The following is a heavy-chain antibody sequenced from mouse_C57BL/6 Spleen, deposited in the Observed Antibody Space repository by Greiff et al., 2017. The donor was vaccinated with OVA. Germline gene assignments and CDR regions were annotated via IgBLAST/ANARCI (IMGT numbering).Heavy chain of an antibody. D-gene: IGHD3-2*02. CDR2: INPNNGGT. Sequence: VQLQQSGPELVKPGASVKISCKASGYTFTDYYMNWVKQSHGKSLEWIGDINPNNGGTSYNQKFKGKATLTVDKSSSTAYMELRSLTSEDSAVYYCAKLRSYYFDYWGQGTTLTVSS. CDR3: AKLRSYYFDY. CDR1: GYTFTDYY. J-gene: IGHJ2*01. V-gene: IGHV1-26*01.